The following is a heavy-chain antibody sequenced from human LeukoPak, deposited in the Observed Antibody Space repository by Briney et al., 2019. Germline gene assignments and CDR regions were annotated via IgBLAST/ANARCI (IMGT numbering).Heavy chain of an antibody. V-gene: IGHV3-7*01. CDR2: INPDGSGK. CDR3: ASKQGDY. CDR1: GFTFNSYW. Sequence: GGSLRLSCAASGFTFNSYWMIWVRQAPGKGLEWVANINPDGSGKYYVDSVKGRFTISRDNAKKSLYLQMNSLRAEDTAVYYCASKQGDYWGQGTLVTVSS. J-gene: IGHJ4*02.